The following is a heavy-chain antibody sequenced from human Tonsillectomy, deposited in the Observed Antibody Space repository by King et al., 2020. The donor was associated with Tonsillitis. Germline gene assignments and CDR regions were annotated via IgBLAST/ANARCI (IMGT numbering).Heavy chain of an antibody. CDR1: GGSISSYY. V-gene: IGHV4-59*08. J-gene: IGHJ4*02. CDR3: ARLHSSAYGFFAS. D-gene: IGHD3-22*01. Sequence: QLQESGPGLVKPSETLSLTCTVSGGSISSYYWNWIRQPPGKGLEWIGYISYSGNTNYNPSLKSRLTISVDTSKNQFSLKLSSVAAADTALYYCARLHSSAYGFFASWGQGILVTVSS. CDR2: ISYSGNT.